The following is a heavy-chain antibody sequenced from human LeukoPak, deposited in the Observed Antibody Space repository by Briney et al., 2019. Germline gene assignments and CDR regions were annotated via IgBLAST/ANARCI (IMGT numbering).Heavy chain of an antibody. CDR2: INPNSGGT. V-gene: IGHV1-2*02. D-gene: IGHD5-18*01. J-gene: IGHJ5*02. CDR1: GCTFTGYY. CDR3: ARDQNRGYSYGYLISWFDP. Sequence: PWASVKVSCKASGCTFTGYYMHWVRQAPGQGLEWMGWINPNSGGTNYAQKFQGRVTMTRDTSISTAYMELSRLRSDDTAVYYCARDQNRGYSYGYLISWFDPWGQGTLVTVSS.